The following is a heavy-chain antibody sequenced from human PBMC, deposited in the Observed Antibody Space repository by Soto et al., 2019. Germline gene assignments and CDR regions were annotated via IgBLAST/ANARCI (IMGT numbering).Heavy chain of an antibody. Sequence: EVQLVESGGGLVQPGGSLRLSCSASAFTFSSYWMTWVRQAPGKGLEWVANIKEDGSEKSYVDSVKGRFTISRDNAKNSLYLQMNSLRVEDTALYYCAKGAIAPGSWGQGTLVTVSS. CDR2: IKEDGSEK. CDR3: AKGAIAPGS. D-gene: IGHD2-2*02. J-gene: IGHJ4*02. V-gene: IGHV3-7*01. CDR1: AFTFSSYW.